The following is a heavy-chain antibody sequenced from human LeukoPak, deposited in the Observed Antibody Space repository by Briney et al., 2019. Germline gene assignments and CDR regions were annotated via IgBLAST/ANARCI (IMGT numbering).Heavy chain of an antibody. J-gene: IGHJ4*02. Sequence: GGSLRLSCAASGFTFSSYSMNWVRQAPGKGLEWVSSISSSSSYIYYADSVKGRFTISRDNAKNSLYLQMNNLRVEDTAVYYCARERVTTTSFDYWGQGVLVTVSS. CDR1: GFTFSSYS. D-gene: IGHD2/OR15-2a*01. CDR3: ARERVTTTSFDY. CDR2: ISSSSSYI. V-gene: IGHV3-21*06.